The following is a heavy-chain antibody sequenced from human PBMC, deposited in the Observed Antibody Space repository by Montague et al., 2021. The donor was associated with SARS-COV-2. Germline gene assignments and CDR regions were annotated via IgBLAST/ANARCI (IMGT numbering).Heavy chain of an antibody. CDR3: VRVGVSNWYSFFDY. J-gene: IGHJ4*02. D-gene: IGHD6-13*01. Sequence: SETLSLTCTVSGGSISSYYWSWIRQPPGKGLEWIGYIFNSGSTNXNPSLKSRVTISVDTSKNQLFLRLRSVTAADTAVYYCVRVGVSNWYSFFDYWGQGTLVTVSS. V-gene: IGHV4-59*01. CDR2: IFNSGST. CDR1: GGSISSYY.